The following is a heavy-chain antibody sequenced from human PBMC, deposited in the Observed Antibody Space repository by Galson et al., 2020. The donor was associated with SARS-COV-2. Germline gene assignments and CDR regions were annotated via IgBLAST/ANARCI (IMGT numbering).Heavy chain of an antibody. CDR3: ARLCYAGSAWYFDY. D-gene: IGHD3-16*01. V-gene: IGHV4-38-2*02. Sequence: SETLSFTCTLSCYSISSGYYLGWIRQPPGKGLGLIAILHLSRKPYYNASLKSQVTTSDDTSKNQFSLKLSSVTAADTAFYFCARLCYAGSAWYFDYWGRGTLVTVSS. CDR2: LHLSRKP. CDR1: CYSISSGYY. J-gene: IGHJ4*02.